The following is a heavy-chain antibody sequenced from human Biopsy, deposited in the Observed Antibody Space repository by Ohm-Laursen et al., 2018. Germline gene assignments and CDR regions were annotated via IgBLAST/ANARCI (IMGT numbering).Heavy chain of an antibody. CDR3: AKDRYNYTPIGGFSMDV. J-gene: IGHJ6*02. D-gene: IGHD5-18*01. CDR1: GFTFSSYA. Sequence: SLRLSCAASGFTFSSYAMHWVRQAPGKGLEWVALIWYDGSNPYYVDSVKGRFTISRDNSRDTLYLQMSSLRAEDTAVYYCAKDRYNYTPIGGFSMDVWGQGTTVTVSS. V-gene: IGHV3-30*02. CDR2: IWYDGSNP.